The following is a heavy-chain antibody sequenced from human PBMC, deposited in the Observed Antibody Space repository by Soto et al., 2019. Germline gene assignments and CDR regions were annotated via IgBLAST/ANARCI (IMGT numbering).Heavy chain of an antibody. V-gene: IGHV1-8*01. J-gene: IGHJ6*03. CDR3: ARGPGSWYYYYMDV. CDR2: MNPNSGNT. Sequence: QVQLVQSGAEVKKPGASVKVSCKASGYTFTSYDINWVRQATGQGLEWMGWMNPNSGNTGYAQKLQGRVTMIRNTSISTAYMELSSLRSEDTAVYYCARGPGSWYYYYMDVWGKGTTVTVSS. CDR1: GYTFTSYD. D-gene: IGHD6-13*01.